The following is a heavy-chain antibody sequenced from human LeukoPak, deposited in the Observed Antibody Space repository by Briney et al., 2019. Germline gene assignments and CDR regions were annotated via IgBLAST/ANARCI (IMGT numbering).Heavy chain of an antibody. Sequence: GESLKISCKGSGYSFTSYWIGWVRQMPGKGLEWMGIIYPGDSDTRYSPSFQGQVTISADKSISTAYLQWSSLKASDTAMYYCARQIEAAAGTYYFDYWGQGTLVTVSS. D-gene: IGHD6-13*01. CDR2: IYPGDSDT. CDR3: ARQIEAAAGTYYFDY. J-gene: IGHJ4*02. V-gene: IGHV5-51*01. CDR1: GYSFTSYW.